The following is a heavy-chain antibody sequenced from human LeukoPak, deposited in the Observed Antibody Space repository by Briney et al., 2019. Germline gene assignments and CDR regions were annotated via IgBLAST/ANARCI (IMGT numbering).Heavy chain of an antibody. CDR3: ARATVPRYYYYYYMDV. Sequence: GASVKVSCKASGGTFSSYAISWVRQAPGQGLEWMGGIIPIFGTANYAQKFQGRVTITADESTSTAYMELGSLRSEDAAVYYCARATVPRYYYYYYMDVWGKGTTVTISS. CDR2: IIPIFGTA. CDR1: GGTFSSYA. J-gene: IGHJ6*03. V-gene: IGHV1-69*13. D-gene: IGHD2-2*01.